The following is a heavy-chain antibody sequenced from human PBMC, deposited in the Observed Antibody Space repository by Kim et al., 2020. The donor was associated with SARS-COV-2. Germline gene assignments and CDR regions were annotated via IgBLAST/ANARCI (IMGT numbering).Heavy chain of an antibody. D-gene: IGHD6-13*01. CDR1: GGSFSGYY. CDR2: INHSGST. Sequence: SETLSLTCAVYGGSFSGYYWSWIRQPPGKGLEWIGEINHSGSTNYNPSLKSRVTISVDTSKNQFSLKLSSVTAADTAVYYCARVGHASRYYSSTPHWFDP. V-gene: IGHV4-34*01. CDR3: ARVGHASRYYSSTPHWFDP. J-gene: IGHJ5*02.